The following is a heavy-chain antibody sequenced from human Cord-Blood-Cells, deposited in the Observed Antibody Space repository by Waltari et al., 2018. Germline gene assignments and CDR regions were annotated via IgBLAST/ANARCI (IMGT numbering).Heavy chain of an antibody. CDR3: ARVKNYYGSGSYYNVYY. J-gene: IGHJ4*02. Sequence: QVQLVQSGAEVKKPGASVTVSCKASGYTFTSYAINWVRQATGQGLEWMGWMNPNSGNTGYAQKFQGRVTMTRNTSISTAYMELSSLRSEDTAVYYCARVKNYYGSGSYYNVYYWGQGTLVTVSS. CDR2: MNPNSGNT. D-gene: IGHD3-10*01. V-gene: IGHV1-8*01. CDR1: GYTFTSYA.